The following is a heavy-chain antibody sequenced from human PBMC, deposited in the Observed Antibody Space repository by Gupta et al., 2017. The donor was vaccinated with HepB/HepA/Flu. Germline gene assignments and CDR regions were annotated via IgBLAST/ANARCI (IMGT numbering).Heavy chain of an antibody. CDR3: AKNSTSSAADY. J-gene: IGHJ4*02. D-gene: IGHD6-6*01. V-gene: IGHV3-23*01. Sequence: VQLLESEGGLVQPWGSLRLPCAASGFTFSSYAMSWVRQAPGKGLEWGSAISGSGASTYYAVSVEGRFAISRDNSKNTLFLXMXSQRAEXTAVYYCAKNSTSSAADYWGQETLVTVSS. CDR1: GFTFSSYA. CDR2: ISGSGAST.